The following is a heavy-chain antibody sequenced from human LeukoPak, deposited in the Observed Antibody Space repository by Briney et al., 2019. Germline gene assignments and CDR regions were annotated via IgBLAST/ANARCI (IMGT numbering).Heavy chain of an antibody. Sequence: GGSLRLSCAASGFSFKTYGMHWVRQAPGKGLEWVAIMWYDGSNRFYADSVKGRFTISRDNSKSTLYLLMNSLRAEDTAVYFCASGLVGGSFDYWGQGTLVTVFS. CDR2: MWYDGSNR. V-gene: IGHV3-33*03. CDR1: GFSFKTYG. J-gene: IGHJ4*02. CDR3: ASGLVGGSFDY. D-gene: IGHD3/OR15-3a*01.